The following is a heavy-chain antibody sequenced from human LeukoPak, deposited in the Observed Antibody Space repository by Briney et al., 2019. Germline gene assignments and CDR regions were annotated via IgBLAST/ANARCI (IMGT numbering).Heavy chain of an antibody. D-gene: IGHD3-10*01. V-gene: IGHV3-9*01. CDR1: GFTFRSYS. J-gene: IGHJ5*02. CDR3: AKDTVRNLGGYNWFDP. CDR2: ISWNSGSI. Sequence: PGGSLRLSCAASGFTFRSYSMNWVRQAPGKGLEWVSGISWNSGSIGYADSVKGRFTISRDNAKNSLYLQMNSLRAEDTALYYCAKDTVRNLGGYNWFDPWGQGTLVTVSS.